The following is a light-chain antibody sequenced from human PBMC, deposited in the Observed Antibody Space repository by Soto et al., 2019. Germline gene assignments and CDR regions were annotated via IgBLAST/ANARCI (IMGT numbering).Light chain of an antibody. Sequence: EIILTQSPGTLSLSPGERATLSCRGSQSLSRELLAWYQQKPCQAPRLLMYQTSSRASGVPDRFSGSGSGTDFTLTISGLEPEDSAVYYCQHYGGSPAYTFGQGTKLEI. V-gene: IGKV3-20*01. CDR3: QHYGGSPAYT. CDR1: QSLSREL. CDR2: QTS. J-gene: IGKJ2*01.